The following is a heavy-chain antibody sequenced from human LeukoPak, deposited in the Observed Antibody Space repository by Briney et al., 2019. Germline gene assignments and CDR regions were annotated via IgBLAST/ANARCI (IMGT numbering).Heavy chain of an antibody. Sequence: ASVKVSCKASGGTFSSYAISWVRQAPGQGLEWMGGIIPIFGTANYAQKFQGRVTITADESTSTAYMELSSLRSEDTAVCYCASGVYDSSGYYYSPFDYWGQGTLVTVSS. CDR3: ASGVYDSSGYYYSPFDY. J-gene: IGHJ4*02. V-gene: IGHV1-69*01. CDR2: IIPIFGTA. D-gene: IGHD3-22*01. CDR1: GGTFSSYA.